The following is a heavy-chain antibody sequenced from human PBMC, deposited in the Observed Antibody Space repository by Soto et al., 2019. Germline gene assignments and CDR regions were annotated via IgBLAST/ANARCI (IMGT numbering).Heavy chain of an antibody. D-gene: IGHD5-18*01. V-gene: IGHV4-34*01. CDR1: GGSFSGYY. CDR3: ARRYGRNFDY. CDR2: INHSGST. Sequence: SETLSLTCAVSGGSFSGYYWSWIRQPPGKGLEWIGEINHSGSTNYNPSLKSRVTISVDTSKNQFSLKLSSVTAADTAVYYCARRYGRNFDYWGQGTLVTVSS. J-gene: IGHJ4*02.